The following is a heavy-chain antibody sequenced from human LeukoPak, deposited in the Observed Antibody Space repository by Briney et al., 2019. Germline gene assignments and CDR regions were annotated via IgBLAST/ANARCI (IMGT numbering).Heavy chain of an antibody. CDR2: IYYSGST. CDR3: ARHRYNWNGYYYYGMDV. Sequence: SETLPPTCTVSGGSISSSSYYWGWIRQPPGKGLEWIGSIYYSGSTYYNPSLKSRVTISVDTSKNQFSLKLSSVTAADTAVYYCARHRYNWNGYYYYGMDVWGQGTTVTVSS. CDR1: GGSISSSSYY. J-gene: IGHJ6*02. V-gene: IGHV4-39*01. D-gene: IGHD1-20*01.